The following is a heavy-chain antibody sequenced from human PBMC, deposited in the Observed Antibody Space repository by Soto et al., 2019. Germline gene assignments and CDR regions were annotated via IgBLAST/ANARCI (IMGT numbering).Heavy chain of an antibody. V-gene: IGHV4-39*01. CDR3: ARIRSRYYYDSSGRGGAFDI. Sequence: SETMSLSCTVSGGSIHSSRYYWGWIRQPPGKGLEWIGSIYYSGSTYYNPSLKSRVTISVDTSKNQFSLKLSSVTAADTAVYYCARIRSRYYYDSSGRGGAFDIWGQGTMVT. D-gene: IGHD3-22*01. CDR2: IYYSGST. CDR1: GGSIHSSRYY. J-gene: IGHJ3*02.